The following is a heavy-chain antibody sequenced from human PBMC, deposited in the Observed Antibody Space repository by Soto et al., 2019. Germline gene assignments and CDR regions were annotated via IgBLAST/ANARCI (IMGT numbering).Heavy chain of an antibody. CDR3: ATGTNGTTGWYHP. Sequence: QVQLVQSGTEVKKPGASVTVSCKSSGYTFTDFYLHWLRQAPGQGLEWVGWVNPKTVDTKSSQKFQGRVTISRDTSVSTAYIDLTSLTSDDKAMYYCATGTNGTTGWYHPWGQGTRVTVSS. V-gene: IGHV1-2*02. D-gene: IGHD1-1*01. CDR2: VNPKTVDT. CDR1: GYTFTDFY. J-gene: IGHJ5*02.